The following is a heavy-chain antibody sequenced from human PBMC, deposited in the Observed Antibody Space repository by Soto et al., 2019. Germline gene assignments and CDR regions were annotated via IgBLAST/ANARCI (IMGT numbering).Heavy chain of an antibody. CDR3: ARSDSGYDPYYFDY. Sequence: QVQLVQSGAEVKKPGSSVKVSCKASGGTFSSYTISWVRQAPGQGLEWIVRIIPILGIANYAQKFQGRVTIVGDKSTSTAYMELSSLRSEDTAGYYCARSDSGYDPYYFDYWGQGTLVTVSS. J-gene: IGHJ4*02. D-gene: IGHD5-12*01. CDR2: IIPILGIA. CDR1: GGTFSSYT. V-gene: IGHV1-69*02.